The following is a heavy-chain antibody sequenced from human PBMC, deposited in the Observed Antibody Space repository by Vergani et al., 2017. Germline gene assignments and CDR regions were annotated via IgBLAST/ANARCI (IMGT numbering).Heavy chain of an antibody. CDR3: ARDPLYSTTWPFLLLDMDV. J-gene: IGHJ6*02. Sequence: QVQLQESGPGLVRPSQTLSLTCTVSGGSISSGSYYWSWFRQPAGKGLEWIGRFYTGGGTSYNPSLKSLVTFSVDTSKNQFSLQLSSVTAADTAVYYCARDPLYSTTWPFLLLDMDVWGQGTTVTVSS. D-gene: IGHD6-13*01. CDR1: GGSISSGSYY. CDR2: FYTGGGT. V-gene: IGHV4-61*02.